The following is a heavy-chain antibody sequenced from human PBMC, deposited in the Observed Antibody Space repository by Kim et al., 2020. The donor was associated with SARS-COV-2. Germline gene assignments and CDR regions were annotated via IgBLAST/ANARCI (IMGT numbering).Heavy chain of an antibody. V-gene: IGHV4-39*01. J-gene: IGHJ4*02. D-gene: IGHD3-3*01. Sequence: PSLKSRVTISVDTSKSQCSLKLSSVTAADTAVYYCARQYDFWSGLYYFDYWGQGTLVTVSS. CDR3: ARQYDFWSGLYYFDY.